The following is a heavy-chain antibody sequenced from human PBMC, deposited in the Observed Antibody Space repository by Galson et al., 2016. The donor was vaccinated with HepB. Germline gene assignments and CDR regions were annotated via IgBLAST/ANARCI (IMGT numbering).Heavy chain of an antibody. CDR1: GFIFDDYA. CDR3: AKDRGNLNYYHHYGMEV. J-gene: IGHJ6*02. V-gene: IGHV3-9*01. CDR2: ITWNSRKT. D-gene: IGHD4-23*01. Sequence: SLRLSCAASGFIFDDYAMFWVRQVPGKGLEWVSSITWNSRKTDYADSVKGRFTISRDNAKNSVNLHMNSLRPEDTALYYCAKDRGNLNYYHHYGMEVWGQGTTVTVSS.